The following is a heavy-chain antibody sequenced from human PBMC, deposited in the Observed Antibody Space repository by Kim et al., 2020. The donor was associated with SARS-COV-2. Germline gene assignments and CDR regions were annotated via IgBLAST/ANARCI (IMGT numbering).Heavy chain of an antibody. J-gene: IGHJ4*02. V-gene: IGHV3-23*01. Sequence: SVKGRFTISRDNSKNTLYLQMNSLRAEDTAVYYCAKDRVVGATIPYYFDYWGQGTLVTVSS. D-gene: IGHD1-26*01. CDR3: AKDRVVGATIPYYFDY.